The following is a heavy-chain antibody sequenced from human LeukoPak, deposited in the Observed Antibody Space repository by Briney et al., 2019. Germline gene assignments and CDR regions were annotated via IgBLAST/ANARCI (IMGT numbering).Heavy chain of an antibody. CDR1: RFTFSIYA. V-gene: IGHV3-23*01. Sequence: GGSLRLSCAASRFTFSIYAMNWVRQAPGKGLEWVSAISGSGGSTYYADSVKGRFTISRDNSKNTLYLQMNSLRAEDTAVYYCAKDIAAAGTNYWGQGTLVTVSS. CDR3: AKDIAAAGTNY. CDR2: ISGSGGST. J-gene: IGHJ4*02. D-gene: IGHD6-13*01.